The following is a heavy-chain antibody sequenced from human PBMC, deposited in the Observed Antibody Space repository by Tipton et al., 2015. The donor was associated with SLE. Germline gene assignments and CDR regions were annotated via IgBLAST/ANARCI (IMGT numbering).Heavy chain of an antibody. CDR3: ARWIPLTGINV. J-gene: IGHJ6*02. CDR2: MYFSGNT. Sequence: GLVKPSETLSLTCTVSGGSISESTYSWDWIRQAPGKGLEWIGSMYFSGNTYYNPFLRSRVTISADTSKNQFSLKLTSVTAADTAVYYCARWIPLTGINVWGQGATVTVSS. D-gene: IGHD5-18*01. V-gene: IGHV4-39*07. CDR1: GGSISESTYS.